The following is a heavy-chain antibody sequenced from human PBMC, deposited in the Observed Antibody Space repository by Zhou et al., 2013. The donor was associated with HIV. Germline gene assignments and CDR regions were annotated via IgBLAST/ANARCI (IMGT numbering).Heavy chain of an antibody. Sequence: VQLVQSGTEVKKPGSSVKISCRASGGTFRTHAINWVRQAPGQGLEWMGGLVPILGTANYAQKFQDRVTITADEFTSTVYMELRSLRSEDSAVYFCARVGEMATIRTSAFDVWGQGTMVTVSS. CDR2: LVPILGTA. CDR1: GGTFRTHA. V-gene: IGHV1-69*12. CDR3: ARVGEMATIRTSAFDV. J-gene: IGHJ3*01. D-gene: IGHD5-12*01.